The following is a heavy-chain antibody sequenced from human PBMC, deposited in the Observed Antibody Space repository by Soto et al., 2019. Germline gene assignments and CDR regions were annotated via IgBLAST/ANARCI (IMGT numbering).Heavy chain of an antibody. Sequence: SETLSLTCTVSGGSISGHYWTWIRQPPGKGLEWIGYIFYSGNTNYNPSLRSRVTISVDTSKNQFSLKLNSVATADTAMYYCARVGSSGWSPDYWGQGTLVTVSS. J-gene: IGHJ4*02. CDR3: ARVGSSGWSPDY. CDR2: IFYSGNT. CDR1: GGSISGHY. V-gene: IGHV4-59*11. D-gene: IGHD6-19*01.